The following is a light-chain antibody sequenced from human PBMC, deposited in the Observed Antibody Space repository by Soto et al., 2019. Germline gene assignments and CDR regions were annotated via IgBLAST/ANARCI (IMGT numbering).Light chain of an antibody. CDR1: SSDVGGYNY. V-gene: IGLV2-14*01. J-gene: IGLJ2*01. Sequence: QSALTHPASVSGSPGQSITISCTGTSSDVGGYNYVSWYQQHPGKAPKLMIYDVSNRPSGVSNRFSGSKSGNTASLTISGLQADDEADYYCSSYTSSGTVLFGGGTQLTVL. CDR2: DVS. CDR3: SSYTSSGTVL.